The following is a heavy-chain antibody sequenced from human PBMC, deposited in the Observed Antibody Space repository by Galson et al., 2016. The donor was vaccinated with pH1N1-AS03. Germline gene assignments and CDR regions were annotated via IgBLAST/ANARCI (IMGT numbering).Heavy chain of an antibody. D-gene: IGHD3-22*01. CDR2: ISNSGTTV. CDR1: GFTFSNYE. CDR3: ARDPPYATRGYYYPHFDS. J-gene: IGHJ5*01. V-gene: IGHV3-48*03. Sequence: SLRLSCAASGFTFSNYEMNWVRQAPGKGLEWVSYISNSGTTVHYADSMKGRFTISRDNAKNSLYLQLSSLIAEDTAVYYCARDPPYATRGYYYPHFDSWGQGTLVTVSS.